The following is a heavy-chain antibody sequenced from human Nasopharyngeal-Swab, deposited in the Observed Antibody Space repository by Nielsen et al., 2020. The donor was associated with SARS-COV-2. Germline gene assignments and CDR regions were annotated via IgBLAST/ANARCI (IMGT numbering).Heavy chain of an antibody. V-gene: IGHV3-7*01. Sequence: GESLKISCVASGFTFSNYWMSWVRQAPGKGLEWVGNIKQDGSEKYYVDSVRGRFTISRDNAKNLLSLQMNSLRDDDTAVYYCARDSPGYGGYDYWGQGTLVTVSS. J-gene: IGHJ4*02. D-gene: IGHD5-12*01. CDR1: GFTFSNYW. CDR3: ARDSPGYGGYDY. CDR2: IKQDGSEK.